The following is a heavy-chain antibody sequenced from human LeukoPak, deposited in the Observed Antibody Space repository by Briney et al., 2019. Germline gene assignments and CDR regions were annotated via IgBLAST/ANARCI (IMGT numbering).Heavy chain of an antibody. CDR2: INPNSGGT. CDR3: ARDPPIGGADVFDI. D-gene: IGHD3-10*01. CDR1: GYTFTGYY. J-gene: IGHJ3*02. Sequence: GASVKVSCKAAGYTFTGYYMHWVRQAPGQGLEWMGWINPNSGGTNYAQKFQGRVTMTRDTSISTAYMELSRPTSDDTAVYYCARDPPIGGADVFDIWGQGTMVTVSS. V-gene: IGHV1-2*02.